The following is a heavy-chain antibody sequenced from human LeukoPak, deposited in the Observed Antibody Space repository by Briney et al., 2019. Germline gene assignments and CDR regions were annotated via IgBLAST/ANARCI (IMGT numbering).Heavy chain of an antibody. V-gene: IGHV3-23*01. Sequence: GGSLRLSCAASGFTFTRYAMYWIRQAPRKGLEWVSAVDGTGRGTYYAGSVQGRFTISRDNSKDMSYLQMNSLRVEDTAVYFCAKGNGYYDHWGQGTLVTVSS. D-gene: IGHD3-22*01. CDR3: AKGNGYYDH. J-gene: IGHJ4*02. CDR2: VDGTGRGT. CDR1: GFTFTRYA.